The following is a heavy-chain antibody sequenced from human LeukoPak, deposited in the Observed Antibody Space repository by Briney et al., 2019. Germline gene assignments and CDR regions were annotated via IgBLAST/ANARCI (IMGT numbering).Heavy chain of an antibody. CDR3: ARGPPDYDFWSGYFYYFDY. D-gene: IGHD3-3*01. V-gene: IGHV3-30*02. CDR2: IRYDGSSK. J-gene: IGHJ4*02. Sequence: GGSLRLSCAASGSTFSNYWMSWVRQAPGKGLEWVAFIRYDGSSKYYADSVKGRFTISRDNSKNTLFLQMNSLRAEDTAVYYCARGPPDYDFWSGYFYYFDYWGQGTLVTVSS. CDR1: GSTFSNYW.